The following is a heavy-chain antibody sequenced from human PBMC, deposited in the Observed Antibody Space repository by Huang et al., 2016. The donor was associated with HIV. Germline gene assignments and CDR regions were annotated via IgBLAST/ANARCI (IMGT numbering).Heavy chain of an antibody. CDR3: ARKPETYHYDSSGYYWNYFDY. Sequence: QVQLVQSGSELKKTGASVKVSCKASGYIFSSYAMNWVRQAPGQGLEWMGWINTNTGNPTYAQGFTGRFVFSLDTSVSTAYRQISSLKAEDTAVYYCARKPETYHYDSSGYYWNYFDYWGQGTLVTVSS. CDR1: GYIFSSYA. J-gene: IGHJ4*02. V-gene: IGHV7-4-1*02. CDR2: INTNTGNP. D-gene: IGHD3-22*01.